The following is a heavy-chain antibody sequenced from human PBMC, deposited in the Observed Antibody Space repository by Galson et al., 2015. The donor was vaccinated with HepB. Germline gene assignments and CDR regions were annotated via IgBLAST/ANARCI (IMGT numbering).Heavy chain of an antibody. D-gene: IGHD2-8*02. CDR2: IKSKTDGETT. Sequence: SLRLSCAASGFPFNNAWTTWVRQAPGMGLEWVGRIKSKTDGETTDYAAPVKGRFTISRDDSKNRLYLQMNSLKPEDTAVYYCTTDVYYSTYWSWLDPWGQGTLVTVSS. CDR1: GFPFNNAW. J-gene: IGHJ5*02. CDR3: TTDVYYSTYWSWLDP. V-gene: IGHV3-15*01.